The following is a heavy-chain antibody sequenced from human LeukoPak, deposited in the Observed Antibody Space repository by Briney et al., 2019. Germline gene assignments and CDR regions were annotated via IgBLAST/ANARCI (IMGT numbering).Heavy chain of an antibody. CDR2: IAYDGNNT. Sequence: HTGGSLRLSCVASGFIFSDYGIQWVRQAPGKGLEWVAVIAYDGNNTYYGDSVRGRFTISRDNSKNTVFLQINSLRTDDSAVYWCVKVYPTVTTSSVLGSWGQGTLVTVSS. D-gene: IGHD4-17*01. CDR3: VKVYPTVTTSSVLGS. V-gene: IGHV3-30*18. CDR1: GFIFSDYG. J-gene: IGHJ4*02.